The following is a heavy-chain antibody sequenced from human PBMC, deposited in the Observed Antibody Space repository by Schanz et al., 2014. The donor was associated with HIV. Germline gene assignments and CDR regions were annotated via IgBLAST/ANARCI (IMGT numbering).Heavy chain of an antibody. Sequence: EVQMLESGGGSVQPGGSLRLSCAASGFTFSNFAMSWVRQAPGKGLEWVSSISGSGVSTFYAGSVKGRFAISRDKSKNTLYLQMNSLRVEDTAVYYCAKMARLVAANTNFDYWGQGTLVTVSS. J-gene: IGHJ4*02. CDR3: AKMARLVAANTNFDY. D-gene: IGHD5-12*01. CDR2: ISGSGVST. V-gene: IGHV3-23*01. CDR1: GFTFSNFA.